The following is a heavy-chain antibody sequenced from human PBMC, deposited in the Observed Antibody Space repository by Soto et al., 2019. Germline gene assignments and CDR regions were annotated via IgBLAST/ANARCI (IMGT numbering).Heavy chain of an antibody. Sequence: QVQLQQWGAGLLKPSETLSLTCAVYGGSFSGYYWSWIRQPPGKGLEWIGEINHSGSTNYNPSLKRRVTISVDTSKKQFSLKLSSVTAADTAVYYCARGVTFYYDSSGYYNNYFDPWGQGTLVTVSS. CDR3: ARGVTFYYDSSGYYNNYFDP. J-gene: IGHJ5*02. CDR2: INHSGST. V-gene: IGHV4-34*01. D-gene: IGHD3-22*01. CDR1: GGSFSGYY.